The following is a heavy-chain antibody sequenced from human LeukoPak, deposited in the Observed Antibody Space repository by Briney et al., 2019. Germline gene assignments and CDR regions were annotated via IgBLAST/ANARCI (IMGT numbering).Heavy chain of an antibody. D-gene: IGHD2-21*02. CDR1: TFSFKDSW. CDR2: IDVEGGT. CDR3: ARSVTVQSTS. V-gene: IGHV3-74*01. J-gene: IGHJ5*02. Sequence: GGSLRLSCVDSTFSFKDSWMHWVRQAPGKGLVWVARIDVEGGTTYTDSVRGRFTVSRDNAKNTLYLQMDSLRVDDTAVYYCARSVTVQSTSWGQGILVTVSA.